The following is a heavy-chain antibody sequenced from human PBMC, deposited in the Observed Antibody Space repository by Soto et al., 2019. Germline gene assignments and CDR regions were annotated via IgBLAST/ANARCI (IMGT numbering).Heavy chain of an antibody. Sequence: QITLKESGPPLVKPTQTLTLTCTFSGFSLSTSGVGVGWIRQPPGKALEWLALIYWDDDKRYSPSLKSSVTSIKDPSNNQVGSTMSNMDPVDTARYYCAHTIVVVVAATPFGYWGQGNLVTVSS. CDR2: IYWDDDK. CDR1: GFSLSTSGVG. CDR3: AHTIVVVVAATPFGY. D-gene: IGHD2-15*01. V-gene: IGHV2-5*02. J-gene: IGHJ4*02.